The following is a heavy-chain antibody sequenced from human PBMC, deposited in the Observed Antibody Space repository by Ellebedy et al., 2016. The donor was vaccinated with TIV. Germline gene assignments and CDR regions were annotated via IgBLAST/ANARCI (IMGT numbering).Heavy chain of an antibody. CDR3: ARDLGSTSWYGDAFDV. CDR1: RYTFTKFP. D-gene: IGHD2-2*01. V-gene: IGHV1-3*01. CDR2: TNVDNGDT. J-gene: IGHJ3*01. Sequence: AASVKVSCKASRYTFTKFPIHWPRQAPGQRLEWMGWTNVDNGDTKYSQKFQGRVTFLRDTSASTAYMELSSLRSEDTAIYYCARDLGSTSWYGDAFDVWGQGTMVTVSS.